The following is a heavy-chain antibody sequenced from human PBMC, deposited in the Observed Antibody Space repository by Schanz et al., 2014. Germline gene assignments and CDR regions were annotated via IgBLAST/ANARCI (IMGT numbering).Heavy chain of an antibody. CDR2: ISGSGETT. Sequence: EVQLLESGGGLVQPGGSLRLSCAASGFTFSSYAMSWVRQAPGKGLEWVSAISGSGETTYYADSVKGRFTISRDNSKNALYLQMNSLRDEDTAMYYCAKRCSSTSCSHGAFDMWGQGTMVTVSS. CDR1: GFTFSSYA. CDR3: AKRCSSTSCSHGAFDM. V-gene: IGHV3-23*01. D-gene: IGHD2-2*01. J-gene: IGHJ3*02.